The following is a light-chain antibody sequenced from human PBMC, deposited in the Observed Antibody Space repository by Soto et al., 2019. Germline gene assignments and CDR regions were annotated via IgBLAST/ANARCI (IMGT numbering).Light chain of an antibody. V-gene: IGLV4-69*01. Sequence: QPVLTQSPSASASLGASVKLTWTLSSGHSSYAIAWHQQQPEKGPRYLMKLNSDGSHSKGDGIPDRFSGSSSGAERDLPSSSLQSEEEADYYCQGWGTGILFGGGIQLTAL. CDR1: SGHSSYA. CDR2: LNSDGSH. CDR3: QGWGTGIL. J-gene: IGLJ2*01.